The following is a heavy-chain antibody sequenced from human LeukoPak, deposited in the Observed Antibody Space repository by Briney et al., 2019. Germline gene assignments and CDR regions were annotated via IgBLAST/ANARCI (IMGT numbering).Heavy chain of an antibody. V-gene: IGHV1-69*13. CDR3: ARAGTIPYYYYYMDV. CDR2: IIPIFGTA. Sequence: SVKVSCXASGGTFSNYAISWVRQAHGQGLEWMGGIIPIFGTANYAQKFQGRVTITADESTSTAYMELSSLRSEDTAVYYCARAGTIPYYYYYMDVWGKGTTVTVSS. J-gene: IGHJ6*03. D-gene: IGHD1-1*01. CDR1: GGTFSNYA.